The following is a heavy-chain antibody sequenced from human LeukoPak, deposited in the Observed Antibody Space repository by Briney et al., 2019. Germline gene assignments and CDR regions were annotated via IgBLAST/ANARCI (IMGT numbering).Heavy chain of an antibody. Sequence: GASVKVSCKASGYSFTSYGFTWVRQAPGQGLEWMVWISGYNGNTIYAQKLQGRVTMTTDTSTSAAYMELRSLRSDDTAVYYCARDPDFRGAQIDYWGQGTLVTVSS. CDR2: ISGYNGNT. J-gene: IGHJ4*02. D-gene: IGHD3-10*01. CDR1: GYSFTSYG. V-gene: IGHV1-18*01. CDR3: ARDPDFRGAQIDY.